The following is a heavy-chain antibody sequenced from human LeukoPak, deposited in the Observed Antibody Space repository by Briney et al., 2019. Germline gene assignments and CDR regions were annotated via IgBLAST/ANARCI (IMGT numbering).Heavy chain of an antibody. J-gene: IGHJ4*02. V-gene: IGHV4-61*05. Sequence: PSETLSLTCTVSGGSISSSSYYWDWIRQPPGKGLEWIGYIYYSGSTNYNPSLKSRVTISVDTSKNQFSLKLSSVTAADTAVYYCAGTYYYDSSGYYHYSLWGQGTLVTVSS. CDR3: AGTYYYDSSGYYHYSL. CDR2: IYYSGST. CDR1: GGSISSSSYY. D-gene: IGHD3-22*01.